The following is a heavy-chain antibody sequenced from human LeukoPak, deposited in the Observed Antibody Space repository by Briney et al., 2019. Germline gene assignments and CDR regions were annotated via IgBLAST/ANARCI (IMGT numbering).Heavy chain of an antibody. CDR1: GFTFSDYA. CDR2: ISYDGSNK. CDR3: ARPWSYCSSTSCYYFDY. J-gene: IGHJ4*02. V-gene: IGHV3-30*01. Sequence: GGSLRLSCAASGFTFSDYAMHWVRQAPGKGLEWVALISYDGSNKYYADSVKGRFTISRDNSKNTLYLQMNSLRAEDTAVYYCARPWSYCSSTSCYYFDYWGQGTLVTVSS. D-gene: IGHD2-2*01.